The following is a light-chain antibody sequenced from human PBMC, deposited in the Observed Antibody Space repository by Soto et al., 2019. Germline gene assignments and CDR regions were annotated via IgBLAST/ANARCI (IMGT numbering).Light chain of an antibody. J-gene: IGKJ4*01. CDR3: QQYNNWPLT. V-gene: IGKV3-15*01. Sequence: EIVVTQSPATLSVSPGERVTLSCRASQSVSSSLAWYQQRPGQAPRLLIYDTSTRAPGIAARFSGSGSGTEFTLTISSLQSEDVAVYYCQQYNNWPLTFGGGTKVDIK. CDR2: DTS. CDR1: QSVSSS.